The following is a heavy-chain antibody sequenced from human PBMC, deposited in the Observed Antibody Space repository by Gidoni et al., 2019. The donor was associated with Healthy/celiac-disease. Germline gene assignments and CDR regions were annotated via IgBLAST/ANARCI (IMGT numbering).Heavy chain of an antibody. CDR1: GFTFSSYG. CDR3: ARDRAYDSSGYYDY. D-gene: IGHD3-22*01. J-gene: IGHJ4*02. V-gene: IGHV3-33*01. CDR2: IWYDGSNK. Sequence: QVQLVESGGGVVQPGRSLRLSCAASGFTFSSYGMHWVRQAPGKGLEWVAVIWYDGSNKYYADSVKGRFTISRDNSKNTLYLQMNSLRAEDTAVYYCARDRAYDSSGYYDYWGQGTLVTVSS.